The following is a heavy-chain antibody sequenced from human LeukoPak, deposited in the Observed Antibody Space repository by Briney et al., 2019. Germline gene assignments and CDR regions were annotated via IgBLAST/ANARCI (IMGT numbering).Heavy chain of an antibody. CDR3: AKDPYDYGDYVPDY. Sequence: GRSLRLSCAASGFTFSSYGMHWVRQAPGKGLEWVAVISYDGSNKYYADSVKGRFTISRDNSKNTLYLQMYSLRAEDTAVYYCAKDPYDYGDYVPDYWGQGTLVTVSS. CDR2: ISYDGSNK. CDR1: GFTFSSYG. J-gene: IGHJ4*02. D-gene: IGHD4-17*01. V-gene: IGHV3-30*18.